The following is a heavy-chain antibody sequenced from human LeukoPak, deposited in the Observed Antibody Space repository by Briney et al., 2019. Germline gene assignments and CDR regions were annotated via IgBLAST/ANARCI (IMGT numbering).Heavy chain of an antibody. J-gene: IGHJ4*02. CDR1: GFTFGDYA. V-gene: IGHV3-9*01. Sequence: SLRLSCAASGFTFGDYAMHWVRQAPGKGLEWVSGISWNSGSIGYADSVKGRFTISRDNAKNSLYLQMNSLRAEDTALYYCAKDITRYFDWLSVDYWGQGTLVTVSS. CDR2: ISWNSGSI. CDR3: AKDITRYFDWLSVDY. D-gene: IGHD3-9*01.